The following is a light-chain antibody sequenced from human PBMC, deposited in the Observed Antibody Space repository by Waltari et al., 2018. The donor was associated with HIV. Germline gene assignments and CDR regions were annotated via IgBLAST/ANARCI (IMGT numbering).Light chain of an antibody. Sequence: EIVLTQSPGTLSLSPGERVTISCRASQSVSSSYLAWYQQKPGQAPRLLIYGASSRATGIPDRFSGSGSGTDFTLTISRMEPEDFALFYCQQYNNWWTFGQGTKVEIK. CDR2: GAS. J-gene: IGKJ1*01. CDR1: QSVSSSY. CDR3: QQYNNWWT. V-gene: IGKV3-20*01.